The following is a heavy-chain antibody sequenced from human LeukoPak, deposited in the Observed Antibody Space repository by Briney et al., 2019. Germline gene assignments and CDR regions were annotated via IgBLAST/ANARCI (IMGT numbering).Heavy chain of an antibody. Sequence: ASVKVSCKASGYTFTGYYMHWVRQAPGQGLEWMGWINPNSGGTNYAQKFQGRVTMTRDTSTSTVYMELSSLRSEDTAVYYCARSSRTGDSSGWPLGWFDPWGQGTLVTVSS. CDR2: INPNSGGT. V-gene: IGHV1-2*02. J-gene: IGHJ5*02. CDR3: ARSSRTGDSSGWPLGWFDP. CDR1: GYTFTGYY. D-gene: IGHD6-19*01.